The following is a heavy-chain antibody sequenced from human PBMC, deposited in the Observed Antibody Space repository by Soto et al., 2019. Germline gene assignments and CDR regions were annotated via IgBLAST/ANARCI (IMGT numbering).Heavy chain of an antibody. V-gene: IGHV3-48*02. D-gene: IGHD3-3*01. Sequence: EVQLVESGGGLVQPGGSLRLSCAASGFTFSSYSMNWVRQAPGKGLEWVSYISSSSSTIYYADSVKGRFTISRDNAKNSMYRQMNSLRDEGTAVYYCARDTQDVFWSGYYRNYWGQGTLVTVSS. CDR2: ISSSSSTI. CDR3: ARDTQDVFWSGYYRNY. J-gene: IGHJ4*02. CDR1: GFTFSSYS.